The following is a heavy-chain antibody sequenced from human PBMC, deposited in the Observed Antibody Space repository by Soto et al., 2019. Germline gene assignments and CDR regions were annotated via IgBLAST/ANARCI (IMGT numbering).Heavy chain of an antibody. CDR3: ARGVAPYYFDY. D-gene: IGHD2-15*01. CDR1: GYTFTNYA. CDR2: INAGNGNT. J-gene: IGHJ4*02. Sequence: QVQLVQSGAEEKKPGASVKVSCKASGYTFTNYAIHWVRQAPGQRLEWMGWINAGNGNTKHSQKFQGRDTIPRDASASTAYMELISLRSEDTAVYYCARGVAPYYFDYWGQGTVVTVSS. V-gene: IGHV1-3*05.